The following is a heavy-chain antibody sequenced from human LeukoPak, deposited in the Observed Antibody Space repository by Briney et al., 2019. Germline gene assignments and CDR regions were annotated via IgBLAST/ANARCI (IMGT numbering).Heavy chain of an antibody. CDR3: ARVGGVEMATITTDY. CDR1: GGTFSSYA. CDR2: INPNSGGT. D-gene: IGHD5-24*01. V-gene: IGHV1-2*06. J-gene: IGHJ4*02. Sequence: ASVKVSCKASGGTFSSYAISWVRQAPGQGLEWMGRINPNSGGTNYAQKFQGRVTMTRDTSISTAYMELSRLRSDDTAVYYCARVGGVEMATITTDYWGQGTLVTVSS.